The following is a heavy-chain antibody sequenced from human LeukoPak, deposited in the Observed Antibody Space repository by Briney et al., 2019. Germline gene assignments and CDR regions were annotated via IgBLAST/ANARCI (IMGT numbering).Heavy chain of an antibody. D-gene: IGHD3-10*01. J-gene: IGHJ5*02. CDR2: ISASGGST. CDR1: GFTFSNYA. V-gene: IGHV3-23*01. CDR3: VKVYGSGKYSSELNWFDP. Sequence: GGSLRLSCAASGFTFSNYAMNWVRQTPGKGLEWVSAISASGGSTYYADSVKGRFAIFRDNSKNTLYLQMNSPRAEDTAIYYCVKVYGSGKYSSELNWFDPWGQGTLVTVPS.